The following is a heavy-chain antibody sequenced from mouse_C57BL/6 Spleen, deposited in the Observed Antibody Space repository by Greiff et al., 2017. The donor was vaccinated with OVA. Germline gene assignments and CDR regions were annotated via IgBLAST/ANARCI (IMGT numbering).Heavy chain of an antibody. D-gene: IGHD1-1*01. CDR1: GYSITSGYY. J-gene: IGHJ1*03. Sequence: EVKLQESGPGLVKPSQSLSLTCSVTGYSITSGYYWNWIRQFPGNKLEWMGYISYDGSNNYNPSLKNRISITRDTSKNQFFLKLNSVTTEDTATYYCARVGYYGSYWYFDVWGTGTTVTVSS. CDR2: ISYDGSN. V-gene: IGHV3-6*01. CDR3: ARVGYYGSYWYFDV.